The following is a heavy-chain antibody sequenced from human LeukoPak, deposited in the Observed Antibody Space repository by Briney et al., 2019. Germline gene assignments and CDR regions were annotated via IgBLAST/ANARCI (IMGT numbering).Heavy chain of an antibody. J-gene: IGHJ4*02. CDR1: GFTFSSYW. CDR3: ARAYQRLTFGGVIAS. D-gene: IGHD3-16*02. CDR2: INQDGSEK. Sequence: GGSLRLSCAASGFTFSSYWMTWVRQAPGERLDLVANINQDGSEKYYVDSVKGRFTISTANAKSSLYLQLNSLSAEDTAVYYCARAYQRLTFGGVIASWGQGTLVTVSS. V-gene: IGHV3-7*01.